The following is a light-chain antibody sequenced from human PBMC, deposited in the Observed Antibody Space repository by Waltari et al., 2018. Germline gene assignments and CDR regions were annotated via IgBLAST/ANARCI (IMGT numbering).Light chain of an antibody. CDR2: GAS. CDR3: QHYNNRPPYS. CDR1: QGISNN. J-gene: IGKJ2*03. V-gene: IGKV3-15*01. Sequence: EIELTQSPATLSASPGERVTLSCRASQGISNNLVWYQHKPGQSPRLLITGASARATGVPERFSGSGYRTEFTLTISSLQSEDFAVYYCQHYNNRPPYSFGQGTKLDIK.